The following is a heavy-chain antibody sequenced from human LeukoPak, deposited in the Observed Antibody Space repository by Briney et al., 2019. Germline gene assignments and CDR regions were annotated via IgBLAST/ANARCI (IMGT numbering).Heavy chain of an antibody. Sequence: SETLSLTCTVSGGSISSSSYCWGWIRQPPGKGLELIGSIYYSGSTYYSPSLKSRVTISVDASNQFSLKVNSVTAADTAVYYCARWGAYTTGDYGDLDFWGQGTLVTVSS. V-gene: IGHV4-39*01. CDR3: ARWGAYTTGDYGDLDF. CDR2: IYYSGST. J-gene: IGHJ4*02. D-gene: IGHD4-17*01. CDR1: GGSISSSSYC.